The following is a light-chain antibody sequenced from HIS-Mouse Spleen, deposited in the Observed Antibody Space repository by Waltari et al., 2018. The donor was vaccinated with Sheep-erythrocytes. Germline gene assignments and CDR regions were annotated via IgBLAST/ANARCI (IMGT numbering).Light chain of an antibody. CDR1: KLGDKY. Sequence: SYELTQSPSVSVSPGQTASITCSGDKLGDKYACWYQQKPGQSPVLVIYQDSKRPSGIPERFSGSNSGNTATLTISGTQAMDEADYYCQAWDSSTAWVFGGGTK. J-gene: IGLJ3*02. V-gene: IGLV3-1*01. CDR2: QDS. CDR3: QAWDSSTAWV.